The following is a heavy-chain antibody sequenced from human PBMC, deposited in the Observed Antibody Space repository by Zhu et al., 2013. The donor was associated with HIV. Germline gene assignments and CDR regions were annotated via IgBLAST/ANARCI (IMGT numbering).Heavy chain of an antibody. CDR3: ARDGVGDGLMVTTPKYYFDY. J-gene: IGHJ4*02. D-gene: IGHD2-8*01. Sequence: QVQLVQSGAEVKKPGSSVKVSCKASGGTFSSYAISWVRQAPGQGLEWMGGIIPIFGTANYAQKFQGRVTITADKSTSTAYMELSSLRSEDTAVYYCARDGVGDGLMVTTPKYYFDYWGQGTLVTVSS. CDR2: IIPIFGTA. V-gene: IGHV1-69*06. CDR1: GGTFSSYA.